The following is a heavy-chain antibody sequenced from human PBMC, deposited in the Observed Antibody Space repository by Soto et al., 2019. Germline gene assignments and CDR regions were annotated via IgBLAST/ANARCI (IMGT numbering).Heavy chain of an antibody. CDR1: GFTVSSNY. CDR2: IYSGGST. CDR3: AKGSWKKYDSSGSKDYFDY. D-gene: IGHD3-22*01. V-gene: IGHV3-66*01. J-gene: IGHJ4*02. Sequence: PGGSLRLSCAASGFTVSSNYMSWVRQAPGKGLEWVSVIYSGGSTYYADSVKGRFTISRDNSKNTLYLQMNCLRAEDTAVYYCAKGSWKKYDSSGSKDYFDYWGQGTLVTVSS.